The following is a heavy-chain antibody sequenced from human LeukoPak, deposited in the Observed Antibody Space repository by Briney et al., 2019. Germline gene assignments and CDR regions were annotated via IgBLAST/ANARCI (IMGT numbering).Heavy chain of an antibody. CDR1: GFTFSGSA. CDR3: TRHATAYYYDSSGYYTYYYYMDV. Sequence: GGSLRLSCAASGFTFSGSAMHWVRQASGKGLEWVGRIRSKANSYATAYAASVKGRFTISRDDSKNTAYLQMNSLKTKDTAVYYCTRHATAYYYDSSGYYTYYYYMDVWGKGTTVTVSS. D-gene: IGHD3-22*01. CDR2: IRSKANSYAT. J-gene: IGHJ6*03. V-gene: IGHV3-73*01.